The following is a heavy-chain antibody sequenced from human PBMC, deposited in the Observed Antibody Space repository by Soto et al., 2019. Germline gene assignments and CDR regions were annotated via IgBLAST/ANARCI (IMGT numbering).Heavy chain of an antibody. CDR2: IYYSGST. D-gene: IGHD5-12*01. CDR3: ARSTIVATSSVY. V-gene: IGHV4-59*01. Sequence: PSETLSLTCTVSGGSISSYYWSWIRQPPGKGLEWIGYIYYSGSTNYNPSLKSRVTISVDTSKNQFSLKLSSVTAADTAVYYCARSTIVATSSVYWGQGTLVTVSS. CDR1: GGSISSYY. J-gene: IGHJ4*02.